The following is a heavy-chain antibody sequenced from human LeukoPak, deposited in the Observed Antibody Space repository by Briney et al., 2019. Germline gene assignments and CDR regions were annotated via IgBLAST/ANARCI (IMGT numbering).Heavy chain of an antibody. Sequence: GRSLRLSCAASGFTFDDYAMHWVRQAPGKGLEWVSGISWNSGSIGYADSVKGRFTISRDNAKNSLYLQMNSLRGEDTALYYCAKGRTERVTNWFDPWGQGTLVTVPS. V-gene: IGHV3-9*01. J-gene: IGHJ5*02. CDR3: AKGRTERVTNWFDP. CDR2: ISWNSGSI. D-gene: IGHD1-1*01. CDR1: GFTFDDYA.